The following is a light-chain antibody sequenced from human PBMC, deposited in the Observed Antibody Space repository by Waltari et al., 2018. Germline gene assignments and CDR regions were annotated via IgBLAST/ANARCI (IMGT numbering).Light chain of an antibody. Sequence: QSALTQPASVSGSPGQSITIPCTGPNSDVGGYHYVSWYQQHPGKAPKLMIYDVTNRPSGVSNRFSGSKSDNTASLTISRLQAEDEADYYCSSYTTSATWVFGGGTKLTVL. CDR3: SSYTTSATWV. CDR1: NSDVGGYHY. J-gene: IGLJ3*02. CDR2: DVT. V-gene: IGLV2-14*03.